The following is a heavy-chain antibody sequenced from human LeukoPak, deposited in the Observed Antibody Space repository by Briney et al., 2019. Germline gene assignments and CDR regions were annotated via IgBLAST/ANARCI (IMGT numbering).Heavy chain of an antibody. J-gene: IGHJ4*02. Sequence: SETLSLTCTVSGGSISSYYWGWIRQPPGKGLEWIGYIYYSGSTNYNPSLKSRVTISVDTSKNQFSLKLSSVTPEDTAVYYCARDLGIDFDYWGQGTLVTVSS. CDR2: IYYSGST. CDR1: GGSISSYY. CDR3: ARDLGIDFDY. V-gene: IGHV4-59*12. D-gene: IGHD1-26*01.